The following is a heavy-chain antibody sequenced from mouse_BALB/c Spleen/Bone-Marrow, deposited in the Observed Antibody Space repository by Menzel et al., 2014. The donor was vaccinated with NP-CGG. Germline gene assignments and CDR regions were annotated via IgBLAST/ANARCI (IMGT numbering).Heavy chain of an antibody. J-gene: IGHJ4*01. Sequence: EVQRVESGGGLVQPGGSLKLSCAASGFTFSSYGMSWVRQTPGKRLELVATINSNGGSTYYPDSVKGRFTISRDNGKNTLYLQMSSLKSEDTAMYYCARERDGYFRDAMDYWGQGTSVTVSS. D-gene: IGHD2-3*01. CDR3: ARERDGYFRDAMDY. V-gene: IGHV5-6-3*01. CDR2: INSNGGST. CDR1: GFTFSSYG.